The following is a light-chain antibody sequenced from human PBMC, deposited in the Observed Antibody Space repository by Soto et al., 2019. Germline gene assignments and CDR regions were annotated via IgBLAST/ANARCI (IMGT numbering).Light chain of an antibody. CDR3: QQYDSTPPT. Sequence: EIVLTQSPGTLSLSPGERATLSCRASQSVNSNYLAWYQRKPGQAPRLLIYGASNRATDIPYRFSASGSGTDFTLTITRLEAEDFAVYYWQQYDSTPPTFGQGTKVEV. V-gene: IGKV3-20*01. CDR2: GAS. CDR1: QSVNSNY. J-gene: IGKJ1*01.